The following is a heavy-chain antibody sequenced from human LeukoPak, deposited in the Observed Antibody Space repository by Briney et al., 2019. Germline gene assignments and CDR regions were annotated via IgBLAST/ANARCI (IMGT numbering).Heavy chain of an antibody. CDR2: ISYDGSNK. D-gene: IGHD3-9*01. J-gene: IGHJ4*02. Sequence: GRSLRLSCAASGFTFSSYAMHWVRQAPGKGLEWVAVISYDGSNKYYADSVKGRFTISRDNSKNTLYLQMNSLRAEDTAVYYCAKSYDILTGYSHFDYWGQGTLVTVSS. V-gene: IGHV3-30*04. CDR3: AKSYDILTGYSHFDY. CDR1: GFTFSSYA.